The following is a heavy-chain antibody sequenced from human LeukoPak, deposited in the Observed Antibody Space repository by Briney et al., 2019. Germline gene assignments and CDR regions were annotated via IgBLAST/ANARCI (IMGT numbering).Heavy chain of an antibody. V-gene: IGHV3-23*01. CDR1: GFFFDNYA. D-gene: IGHD1-26*01. Sequence: GGSLRLSCTASGFFFDNYAMSWVRQAPGKGLEWVSGISGRGRNIFYADSVKGRFTISRDNSKNTLSLQMNSLGAEDTALYYXXXXXXXXDSGNYFYFAMDVWGQGTTVTVSS. CDR2: ISGRGRNI. CDR3: XXXXXXXDSGNYFYFAMDV. J-gene: IGHJ6*02.